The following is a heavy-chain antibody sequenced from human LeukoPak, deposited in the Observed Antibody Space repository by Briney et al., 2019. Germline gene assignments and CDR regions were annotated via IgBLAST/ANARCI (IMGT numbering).Heavy chain of an antibody. D-gene: IGHD3-10*01. CDR2: ISSSSSYI. Sequence: GGSLRLSCAASGFTFSSYSMNWVRQAPGKGLEWVSSISSSSSYIYYADSVKGRFTISRDNAENSLYLQMNSLRAEDTAVYYCAKVKLPYYYGSGSSFDYWGQGTLVTVSS. CDR3: AKVKLPYYYGSGSSFDY. V-gene: IGHV3-21*01. CDR1: GFTFSSYS. J-gene: IGHJ4*02.